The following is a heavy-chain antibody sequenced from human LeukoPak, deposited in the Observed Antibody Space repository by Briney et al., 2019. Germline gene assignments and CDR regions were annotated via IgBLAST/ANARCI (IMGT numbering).Heavy chain of an antibody. CDR1: GFTVSSNY. D-gene: IGHD2-15*01. CDR3: AKDRPSECSGGSCYFGFDY. V-gene: IGHV3-53*01. Sequence: PGGSLRLSCAASGFTVSSNYMSWVRQAPGKGLEWVSVIYSGGSTYYADSVKGRFTISRDNSKNTLYLQMNSLRAEDTAVYYCAKDRPSECSGGSCYFGFDYWGQGTLVTVSS. J-gene: IGHJ4*02. CDR2: IYSGGST.